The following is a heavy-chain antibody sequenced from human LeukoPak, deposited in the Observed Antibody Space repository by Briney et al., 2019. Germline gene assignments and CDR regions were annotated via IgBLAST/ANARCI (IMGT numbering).Heavy chain of an antibody. D-gene: IGHD6-13*01. V-gene: IGHV1-46*01. CDR3: AREAAAGTSFDY. CDR2: IYPSGGST. Sequence: ASVKVSCKASGYTFTSYYMHWVRQAPGQGLEWMGVIYPSGGSTSYAQKFQGRVTITADESTSTAYMELSSLRSEDTAVYYCAREAAAGTSFDYWGQGTLVTVSS. J-gene: IGHJ4*02. CDR1: GYTFTSYY.